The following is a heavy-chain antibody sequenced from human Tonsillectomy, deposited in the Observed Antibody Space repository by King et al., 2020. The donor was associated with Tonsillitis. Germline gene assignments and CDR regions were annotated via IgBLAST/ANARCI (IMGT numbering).Heavy chain of an antibody. Sequence: TLKESGPVLVKPTETLTLTCTVSGFSLSNARMGVTWIRQPPGKALEWLAHIFSNDEKSYSTTLKNRLTISKDTSKSQVVLTMTNMDPVDTATYYCARMRGVFWSGYNDYWGQGTLVTVSS. CDR1: GFSLSNARMG. CDR3: ARMRGVFWSGYNDY. J-gene: IGHJ4*02. D-gene: IGHD3-3*01. CDR2: IFSNDEK. V-gene: IGHV2-26*01.